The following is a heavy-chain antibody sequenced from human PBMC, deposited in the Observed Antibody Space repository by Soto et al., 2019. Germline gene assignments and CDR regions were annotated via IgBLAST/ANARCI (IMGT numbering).Heavy chain of an antibody. Sequence: QVHLVQSGAEVKKYGASVKVSCKGSGYDFTTYGITWVRQAPGQGLEWMAWISAHNGKTDYAQKLQGRVTVTRDTSTSTAYMELGSLRSDDTAVYYCARGRYGDYWGQGALVTVSS. CDR1: GYDFTTYG. CDR3: ARGRYGDY. V-gene: IGHV1-18*01. D-gene: IGHD1-1*01. J-gene: IGHJ4*02. CDR2: ISAHNGKT.